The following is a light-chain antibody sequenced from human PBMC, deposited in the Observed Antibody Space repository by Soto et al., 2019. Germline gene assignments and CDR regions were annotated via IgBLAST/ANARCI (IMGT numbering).Light chain of an antibody. V-gene: IGLV2-14*01. CDR1: SSDVGGYNY. Sequence: QSVLTQPASVSGSPGQSITISCTGTSSDVGGYNYLSWYQQHPGKAPKLMIYDVSNRPSGVSNRFSSSKSGNTASLTISGLQAEDEADYYCSSYISSSTAGVVFGGGTKLTVL. CDR3: SSYISSSTAGVV. J-gene: IGLJ3*02. CDR2: DVS.